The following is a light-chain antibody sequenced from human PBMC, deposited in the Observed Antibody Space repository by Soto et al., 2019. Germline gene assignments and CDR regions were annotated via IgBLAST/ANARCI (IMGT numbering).Light chain of an antibody. CDR2: CAS. CDR1: QSVSSSY. J-gene: IGKJ3*01. CDR3: LQSGSSLLT. V-gene: IGKV3-20*01. Sequence: EIVLTQSPGTLSLSPGERATLSCRASQSVSSSYLSWYQQKPGQAPRLIIYCASSRATGIPDRFRGSGSGIYFTLAISRLEPEYFAEYYCLQSGSSLLTFGPGTKVDI.